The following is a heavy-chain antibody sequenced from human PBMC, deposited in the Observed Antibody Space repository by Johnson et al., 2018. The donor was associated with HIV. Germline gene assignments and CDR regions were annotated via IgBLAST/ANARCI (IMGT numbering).Heavy chain of an antibody. CDR2: IYSGGST. CDR3: ARDPPSYGSGSYFRAFDI. Sequence: VQLVESGGGLVQPGGSLRLSCAASGFTVSSNYMSWVRQAPGKGLEWVSVIYSGGSTYYADSVKGRFTIPRDNSKNTLYLQMNSLRAEDTAVYYCARDPPSYGSGSYFRAFDIWGQGTMVTVSS. V-gene: IGHV3-66*01. CDR1: GFTVSSNY. J-gene: IGHJ3*02. D-gene: IGHD3-10*01.